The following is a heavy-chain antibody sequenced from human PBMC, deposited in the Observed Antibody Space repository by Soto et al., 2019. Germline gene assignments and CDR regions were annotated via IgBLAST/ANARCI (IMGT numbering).Heavy chain of an antibody. J-gene: IGHJ4*02. CDR3: ARYRREAVAGYTLDN. CDR1: GGSISSNY. CDR2: VYNSGST. V-gene: IGHV4-59*01. D-gene: IGHD6-13*01. Sequence: SETLSLTCTVSGGSISSNYWTWIRQPPEKGLEWIGYVYNSGSTNYNPSLKSRVTISEDTSKSQFSLKVNSMTAADTAVYYCARYRREAVAGYTLDNWGQGILVTVSS.